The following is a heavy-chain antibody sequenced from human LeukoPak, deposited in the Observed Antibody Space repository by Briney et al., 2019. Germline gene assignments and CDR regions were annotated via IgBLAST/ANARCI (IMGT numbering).Heavy chain of an antibody. CDR1: GYTFTSYD. V-gene: IGHV1-8*01. CDR2: MNPNSGNT. D-gene: IGHD2-15*01. J-gene: IGHJ6*02. Sequence: ASVKVSCKASGYTFTSYDINWVRQDTGQGLEWMGWMNPNSGNTGYAQKFQGRVTMTRNTSISTAYMELSSLRSEDTAVYYCASLSQDVYSYSYMDVWGQGTTVTVSS. CDR3: ASLSQDVYSYSYMDV.